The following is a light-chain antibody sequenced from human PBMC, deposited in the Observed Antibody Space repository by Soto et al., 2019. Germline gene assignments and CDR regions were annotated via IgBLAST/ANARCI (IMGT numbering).Light chain of an antibody. CDR1: QSISSY. V-gene: IGKV1-39*01. CDR2: AAS. CDR3: QQSHSTPPT. J-gene: IGKJ5*01. Sequence: DIQMTQSPSSLSASVGDRVTITCRASQSISSYLNWYQQKPGKAPKLLIYAASSLQSGVPSRFSGSGSGTDFTLTISSLQPDDFATYYCQQSHSTPPTFGQGTRLEIE.